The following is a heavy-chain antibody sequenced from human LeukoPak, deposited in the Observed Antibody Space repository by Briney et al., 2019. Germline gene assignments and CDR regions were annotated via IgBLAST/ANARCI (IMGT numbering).Heavy chain of an antibody. Sequence: GGSLRLSCAASGFTLGIFWMSWVRQAPGKGLEWVANIKEDGSEKYYVDSVKGRFTISRDNAKNLLYLQMNSLRAEDRAVYYCARGLRGWELLPHYWGQGTLVTVSS. CDR2: IKEDGSEK. CDR3: ARGLRGWELLPHY. V-gene: IGHV3-7*01. J-gene: IGHJ4*02. CDR1: GFTLGIFW. D-gene: IGHD1-26*01.